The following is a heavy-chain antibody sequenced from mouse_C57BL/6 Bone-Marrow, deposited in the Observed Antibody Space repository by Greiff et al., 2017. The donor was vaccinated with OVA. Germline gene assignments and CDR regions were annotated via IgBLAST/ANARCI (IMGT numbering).Heavy chain of an antibody. D-gene: IGHD1-1*01. V-gene: IGHV1-39*01. CDR2: INPNYGTT. J-gene: IGHJ2*01. Sequence: VQLKQSGPELVKPGASVKISCKASGYSFTDYNMNWVKQSNGKSLEWIGVINPNYGTTSYNQKFKGKATLTVDQSSSTAYMQLNSLTSDDSAVDYCEGYYYGSTYFDYWGQGTTLTVSS. CDR3: EGYYYGSTYFDY. CDR1: GYSFTDYN.